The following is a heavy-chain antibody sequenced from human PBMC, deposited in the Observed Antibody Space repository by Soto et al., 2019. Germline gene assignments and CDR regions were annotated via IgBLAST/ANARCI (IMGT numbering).Heavy chain of an antibody. CDR1: GGSISSSSYY. J-gene: IGHJ6*03. V-gene: IGHV4-39*01. CDR3: ARHRPHGHYYYYMDV. Sequence: QLQLQESGPGLVKPSETLSLTCTVSGGSISSSSYYWGWIRQPPGKGLEWIGSIYYSGSTYYNPSLKSRVTISVDTSKNQFSLKLSSVTAADTAVYYCARHRPHGHYYYYMDVWGKGTTVTVSS. CDR2: IYYSGST.